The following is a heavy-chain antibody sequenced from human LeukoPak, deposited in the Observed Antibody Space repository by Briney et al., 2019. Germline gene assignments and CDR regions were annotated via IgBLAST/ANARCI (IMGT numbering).Heavy chain of an antibody. CDR2: IIPILGMT. V-gene: IGHV1-69*04. J-gene: IGHJ6*02. Sequence: SVEVSCKASGGTFSSYGISWVRQAPGQGLEWMGRIIPILGMTNYAQKFQGRVTITEDKSTSTAYMELSSLRSEDTAVYYCAREAGLDYYDSSGYVYGMDVWGQGTTVTVSS. D-gene: IGHD3-22*01. CDR1: GGTFSSYG. CDR3: AREAGLDYYDSSGYVYGMDV.